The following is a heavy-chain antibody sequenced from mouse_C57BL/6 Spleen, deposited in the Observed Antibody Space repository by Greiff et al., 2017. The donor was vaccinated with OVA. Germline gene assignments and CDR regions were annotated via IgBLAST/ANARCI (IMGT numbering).Heavy chain of an antibody. CDR1: GYTFTSYW. CDR2: IDPSDSYT. J-gene: IGHJ4*01. D-gene: IGHD3-3*01. CDR3: ASVGTHYYAMDY. V-gene: IGHV1-69*01. Sequence: QVQLQQPGAELVMPGASVKLSCKASGYTFTSYWMHWVKQRPGQGLEWIGEIDPSDSYTNYNQKFKGKSTLTVDKSSSTAYMQLSSLTSEDSAVSYCASVGTHYYAMDYWGQGTSVTVSS.